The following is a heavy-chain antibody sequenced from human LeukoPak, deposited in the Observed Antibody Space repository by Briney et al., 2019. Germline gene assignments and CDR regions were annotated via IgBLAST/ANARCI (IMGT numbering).Heavy chain of an antibody. CDR1: GGSISSSSDY. CDR3: AGHEITKVRVVMPYYSDS. D-gene: IGHD3-10*01. Sequence: PSETLSLTCTVSGGSISSSSDYWGWIRQPPGKGLVWVGSIYYSGSTYYNSSLKRRVNISVNTSKNQYSLKLSPVPAADTADYYIAGHEITKVRVVMPYYSDSCGPGTLLSASP. J-gene: IGHJ4*03. CDR2: IYYSGST. V-gene: IGHV4-39*01.